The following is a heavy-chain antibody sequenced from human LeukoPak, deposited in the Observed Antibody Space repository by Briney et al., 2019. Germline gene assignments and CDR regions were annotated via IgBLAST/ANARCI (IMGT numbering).Heavy chain of an antibody. V-gene: IGHV4-59*01. J-gene: IGHJ3*02. CDR1: GGSISSYY. CDR2: IYYSGST. D-gene: IGHD1/OR15-1a*01. Sequence: SETLSLTCTVSGGSISSYYWSWLRQPPGKGLEWLGYIYYSGSTNYNPSLKSRVTMSVDTSKNQFSLKLSSVTAADTAVYYCARDLGITGTHAFDIWGQGTMVTVSS. CDR3: ARDLGITGTHAFDI.